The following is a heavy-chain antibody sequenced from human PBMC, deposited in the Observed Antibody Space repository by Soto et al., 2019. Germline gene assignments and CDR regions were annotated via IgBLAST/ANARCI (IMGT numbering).Heavy chain of an antibody. V-gene: IGHV4-31*03. J-gene: IGHJ3*02. Sequence: SETLSLTCTVSGGSISSGGYSWTWIRQYPGKGLEWIGYIYYSGSTYYKPSLKSRVTISVDTSKNQLSLKLSSVTAADTAVYYCACVSPWHPGAFDIWCQGTTVTVSS. CDR3: ACVSPWHPGAFDI. CDR2: IYYSGST. D-gene: IGHD6-19*01. CDR1: GGSISSGGYS.